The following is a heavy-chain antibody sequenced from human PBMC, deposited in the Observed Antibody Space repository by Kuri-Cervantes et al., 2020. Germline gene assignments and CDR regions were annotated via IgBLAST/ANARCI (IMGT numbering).Heavy chain of an antibody. CDR3: ANTDSSSWYGSVAFGI. D-gene: IGHD6-13*01. CDR2: ISSSGSTI. V-gene: IGHV3-48*03. J-gene: IGHJ3*02. CDR1: GFTFSSYE. Sequence: GGSLRLSCAASGFTFSSYEMNWVRQAPGKGLEWVSYISSSGSTIYYADSVKGRFTISRDNAKNSLYLQMNSLRAEDTALYYCANTDSSSWYGSVAFGIWGQGTMVTVSS.